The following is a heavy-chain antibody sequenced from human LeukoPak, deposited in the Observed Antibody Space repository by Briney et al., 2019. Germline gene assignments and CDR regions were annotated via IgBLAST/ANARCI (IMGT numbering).Heavy chain of an antibody. J-gene: IGHJ4*02. CDR2: IYHSGST. Sequence: SETLSLTCAVSGYSISSGYYWGWIRQPPGKGLEWIGSIYHSGSTYYNPSLKSRVTISVDTSKNQFSLKLSSVTAADTAVYYCARRGKAQDIVVVPAVYYFDHWGQGTLVTVSS. CDR1: GYSISSGYY. CDR3: ARRGKAQDIVVVPAVYYFDH. V-gene: IGHV4-38-2*01. D-gene: IGHD2-2*01.